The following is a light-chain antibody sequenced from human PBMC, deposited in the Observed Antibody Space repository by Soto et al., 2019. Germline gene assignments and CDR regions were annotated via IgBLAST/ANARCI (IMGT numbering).Light chain of an antibody. CDR1: QSVSNN. CDR3: QQNDNWPRT. V-gene: IGKV3-15*01. CDR2: GAS. Sequence: EVVMTQSPATLSVSPGERATLSCRASQSVSNNLAWYQQKPGQAPRLLIHGASTRATGIPARFSGSGSGTEFTLTISSLQSEDFAVYYCQQNDNWPRTFGQGTKLDIK. J-gene: IGKJ2*01.